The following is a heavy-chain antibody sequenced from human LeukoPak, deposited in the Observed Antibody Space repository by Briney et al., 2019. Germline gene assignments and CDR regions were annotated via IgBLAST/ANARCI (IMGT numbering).Heavy chain of an antibody. D-gene: IGHD2-2*01. CDR1: GYTFSNFG. CDR3: ARDGTSTDDY. J-gene: IGHJ4*02. V-gene: IGHV1-18*01. CDR2: ISGNNDNP. Sequence: ASVKVSCKASGYTFSNFGISWVRQAAGQGLEWMGWISGNNDNPNYGQKFQGRFTVTTDSSTNTAYMELRNLRSDETAVYYCARDGTSTDDYWGQGTLVTVSS.